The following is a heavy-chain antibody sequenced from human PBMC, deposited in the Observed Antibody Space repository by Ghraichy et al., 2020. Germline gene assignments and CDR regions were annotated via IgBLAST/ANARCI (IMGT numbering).Heavy chain of an antibody. J-gene: IGHJ4*02. Sequence: ASVKVSCKASGYTFTSYGISWVRQAPGQGLEWMGWISAYNGNTNYTQKLQGRVTMTTDTSTSTAYMELRSLRSDDTAVYYCARDPAVARTSSLHLFDYWGQGTLVTVSS. D-gene: IGHD6-13*01. V-gene: IGHV1-18*04. CDR3: ARDPAVARTSSLHLFDY. CDR1: GYTFTSYG. CDR2: ISAYNGNT.